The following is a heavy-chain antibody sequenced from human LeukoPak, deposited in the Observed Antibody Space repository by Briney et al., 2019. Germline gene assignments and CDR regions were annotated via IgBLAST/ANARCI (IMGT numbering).Heavy chain of an antibody. CDR2: MNPNSGNT. D-gene: IGHD4-17*01. Sequence: ASVKVSCKASGYTFTSYDINWVRQATGQGLEWMGWMNPNSGNTGYAQKFQGRVTMTRNTSISTAYVELSSLRSEDTAVYYCALEGVYGDYEDNHWFDPWGQGTLVTVAS. CDR3: ALEGVYGDYEDNHWFDP. J-gene: IGHJ5*02. CDR1: GYTFTSYD. V-gene: IGHV1-8*01.